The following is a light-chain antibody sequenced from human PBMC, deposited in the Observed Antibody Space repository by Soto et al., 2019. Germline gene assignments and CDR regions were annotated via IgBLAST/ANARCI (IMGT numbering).Light chain of an antibody. Sequence: SPWERATLSCRASQSVSSYLAWYQQKPGQAPRLLIYDASNRATGIPARFSGSGSGTDFTLTISSLEPEDFAIYYCQQRSNWPPITFGQGTRLEI. CDR1: QSVSSY. CDR2: DAS. CDR3: QQRSNWPPIT. V-gene: IGKV3-11*01. J-gene: IGKJ5*01.